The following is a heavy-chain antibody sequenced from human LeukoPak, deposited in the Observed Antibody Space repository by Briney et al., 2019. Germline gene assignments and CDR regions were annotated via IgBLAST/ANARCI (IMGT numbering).Heavy chain of an antibody. CDR3: ARATNYYYDTSGYAPDFDF. V-gene: IGHV3-30*04. Sequence: GGSLRLSCVASGFTFSSYTIHWVRQAPGKGLEWVALISFDGSNKYHADSVKGRFTISRDNSQNTLFLQMNSLRAEDSALYYCARATNYYYDTSGYAPDFDFWGQGTLVTVSS. J-gene: IGHJ4*02. CDR1: GFTFSSYT. CDR2: ISFDGSNK. D-gene: IGHD3-22*01.